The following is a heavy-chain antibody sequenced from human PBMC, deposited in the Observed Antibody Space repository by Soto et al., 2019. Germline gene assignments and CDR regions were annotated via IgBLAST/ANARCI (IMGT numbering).Heavy chain of an antibody. D-gene: IGHD2-21*02. V-gene: IGHV3-23*01. CDR1: GFDFSSDS. Sequence: QRLSCDGSGFDFSSDSITWVRQAPGKGLEYGSGITRSADLSFYADSVRGRFTVSRDNFKNTAYLEMNNLRVEDTAVYYCAKWSGFGDLRGQGSLVTVSP. J-gene: IGHJ4*02. CDR3: AKWSGFGDL. CDR2: ITRSADLS.